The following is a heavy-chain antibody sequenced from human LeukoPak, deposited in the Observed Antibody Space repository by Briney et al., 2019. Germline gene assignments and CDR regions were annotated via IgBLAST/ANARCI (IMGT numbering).Heavy chain of an antibody. D-gene: IGHD3-9*01. CDR2: IYYSGST. J-gene: IGHJ3*02. V-gene: IGHV4-61*01. CDR1: GGSVSSGSYY. CDR3: ARVDRYLGAFDI. Sequence: SETLSLTRTVSGGSVSSGSYYWSWIRQPPGKGLEWIGYIYYSGSTNYNPSLKSRVTMSVDTSKNQFSLKLSSVTAADTAVYYCARVDRYLGAFDIWGQGTMVTVSS.